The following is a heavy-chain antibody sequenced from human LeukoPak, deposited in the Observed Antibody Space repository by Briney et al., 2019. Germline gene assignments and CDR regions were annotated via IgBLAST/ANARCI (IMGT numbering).Heavy chain of an antibody. CDR1: GFTFSSYE. CDR2: ISSSGDTI. D-gene: IGHD5-18*01. Sequence: GGSLRLSCAASGFTFSSYETNWVRQAPGKGLEWVSYISSSGDTIYYADSVKGRFTISRDNAKNSLYLRMNSLRAEDTAVYYCARDDSYGLDYWGQGTLVTVSS. J-gene: IGHJ4*02. V-gene: IGHV3-48*03. CDR3: ARDDSYGLDY.